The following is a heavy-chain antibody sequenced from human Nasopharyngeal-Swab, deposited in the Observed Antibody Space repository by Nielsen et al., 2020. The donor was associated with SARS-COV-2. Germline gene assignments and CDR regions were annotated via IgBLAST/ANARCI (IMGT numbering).Heavy chain of an antibody. CDR3: ARDYTRFDY. V-gene: IGHV3-30*03. CDR1: GFTLSSYG. CDR2: ISYDGSNK. J-gene: IGHJ4*02. D-gene: IGHD3-16*01. Sequence: GESLKISCAASGFTLSSYGMHWVRQAPGKGLEWVAVISYDGSNKYYADSVKGRFTISRDNSKNTLYLQMNSLRAEDTAVYYCARDYTRFDYWGQGTLVTVSS.